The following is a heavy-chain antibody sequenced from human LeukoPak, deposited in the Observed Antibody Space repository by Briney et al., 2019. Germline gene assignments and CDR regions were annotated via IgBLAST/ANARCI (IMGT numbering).Heavy chain of an antibody. Sequence: SETLSLTCTVSGGSISSYHWSWIRQPPGKGLEWIGYIYYTGSTNYNPSLKSRVTISVDTSKNQFSLKLSSVTAADTAVYYCARGDWYYYYYYMDVWGKGTTVTVSS. CDR3: ARGDWYYYYYYMDV. CDR1: GGSISSYH. CDR2: IYYTGST. J-gene: IGHJ6*03. D-gene: IGHD3/OR15-3a*01. V-gene: IGHV4-59*01.